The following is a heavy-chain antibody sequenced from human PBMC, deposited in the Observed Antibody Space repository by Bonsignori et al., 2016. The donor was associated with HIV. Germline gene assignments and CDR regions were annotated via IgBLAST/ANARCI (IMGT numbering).Heavy chain of an antibody. V-gene: IGHV3-23*01. J-gene: IGHJ4*02. Sequence: GESLKISCAASGFTFSTSAMSWVRQAPGRGLEWVATISYNGGGTYYADSVKGRFTISRDNSKNTLYLQVNSLRAEDTAIYYCANLTPRSSSFDYWGQGTLVTVSS. CDR2: ISYNGGGT. D-gene: IGHD4-23*01. CDR1: GFTFSTSA. CDR3: ANLTPRSSSFDY.